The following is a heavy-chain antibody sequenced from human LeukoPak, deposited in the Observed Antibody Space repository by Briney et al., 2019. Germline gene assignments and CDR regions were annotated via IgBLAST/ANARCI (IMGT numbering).Heavy chain of an antibody. CDR1: GDTFSSYA. Sequence: SVKVSCKASGDTFSSYAISWVRQAPGQGLEWMGGIIPIFGTANYAQKFQGRVTITTDESTSTAYMELSSLRSEDTAVYYCARDGYGSGKGFFDYWGQGTLVTVSS. CDR2: IIPIFGTA. V-gene: IGHV1-69*05. J-gene: IGHJ4*02. D-gene: IGHD3-10*01. CDR3: ARDGYGSGKGFFDY.